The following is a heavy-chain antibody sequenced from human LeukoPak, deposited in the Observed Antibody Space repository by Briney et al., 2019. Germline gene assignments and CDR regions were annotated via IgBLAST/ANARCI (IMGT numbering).Heavy chain of an antibody. V-gene: IGHV3-21*01. J-gene: IGHJ4*02. CDR1: GFTFSTYS. CDR2: ISGTSSYI. Sequence: GGSLRLSCAAPGFTFSTYSMNWVRQAPGKGLEWVSSISGTSSYIYYADSVKGRFTISRDNAKNSLYLQMNSLRAEDTAVYYCESPFDYWGQGTLVTVSS. CDR3: ESPFDY.